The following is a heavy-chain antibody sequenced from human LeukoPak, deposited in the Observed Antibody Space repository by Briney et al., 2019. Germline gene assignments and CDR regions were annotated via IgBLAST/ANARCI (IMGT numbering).Heavy chain of an antibody. D-gene: IGHD5-24*01. Sequence: SETLSLTCTVSGGSISSSYWSWIRQPPGKGLEWIGYIYYSGNINYNPSLKSRVTISLDTSKKQFSLKLSSVTAADTAVYYCAGHQGGAYNAYYFDYWGQGTLVSVSS. CDR2: IYYSGNI. CDR3: AGHQGGAYNAYYFDY. V-gene: IGHV4-59*08. J-gene: IGHJ4*02. CDR1: GGSISSSY.